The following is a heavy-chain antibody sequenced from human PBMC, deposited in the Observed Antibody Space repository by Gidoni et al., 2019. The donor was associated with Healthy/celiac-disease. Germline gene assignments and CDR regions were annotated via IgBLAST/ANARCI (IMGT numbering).Heavy chain of an antibody. CDR3: ARHGHYYGSGSYP. CDR1: GGSISSSSYY. D-gene: IGHD3-10*01. V-gene: IGHV4-39*01. J-gene: IGHJ4*02. Sequence: QLQLQESGPGLVKPSETLSLTCTVSGGSISSSSYYWGWIRQPPGKGLEWIGSIYYSGSTYYNPSLKSRVTISVDTSKNQFSLKLSSVTAADTAVYYCARHGHYYGSGSYPWGQGTLVTVSS. CDR2: IYYSGST.